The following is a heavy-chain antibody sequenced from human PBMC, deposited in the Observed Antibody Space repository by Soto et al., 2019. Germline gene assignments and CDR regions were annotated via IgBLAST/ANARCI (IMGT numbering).Heavy chain of an antibody. D-gene: IGHD1-1*01. CDR2: ISAHNGNT. Sequence: QVHLVQSGAEVKKPGASVKVSCKASGYTFTSYGITWVRQAPGQGLEWMGWISAHNGNTDYAQKIQGRVIVTRDTSTSTAYMELRILISDDTAVYYCARGRYGDYWGQGALVTVSS. J-gene: IGHJ4*02. CDR3: ARGRYGDY. V-gene: IGHV1-18*01. CDR1: GYTFTSYG.